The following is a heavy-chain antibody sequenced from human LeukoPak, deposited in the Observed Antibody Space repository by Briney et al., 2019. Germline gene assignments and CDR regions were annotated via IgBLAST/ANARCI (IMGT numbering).Heavy chain of an antibody. CDR2: IKQDGSEK. CDR3: AGGTGMDV. V-gene: IGHV3-7*05. Sequence: GGSLRLSCAASGFTVSNTYMSWVRQAPGKGLEWVAFIKQDGSEKYYVDFVKGRFSISRDNAKNSLYLQMNSLGADDTAVYYCAGGTGMDVWGQGTTVTVSS. D-gene: IGHD1-1*01. J-gene: IGHJ6*02. CDR1: GFTVSNTY.